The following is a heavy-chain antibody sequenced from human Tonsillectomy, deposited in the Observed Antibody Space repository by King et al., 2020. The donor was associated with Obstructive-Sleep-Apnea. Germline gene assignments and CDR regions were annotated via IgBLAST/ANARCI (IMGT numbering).Heavy chain of an antibody. CDR3: ARDRSYETTGYYYDVFDM. CDR1: GFTFGSYW. J-gene: IGHJ3*02. V-gene: IGHV3-7*03. D-gene: IGHD3-22*01. CDR2: IRQDESQK. Sequence: VQLVESGGGLVQPGGSLRLSCAASGFTFGSYWMTWGRQAPGRGLEWVADIRQDESQKYYVGSVKGRFTISRDNAKNSLYLQMNSLRADDTAVYYCARDRSYETTGYYYDVFDMWGQGTMVTVSS.